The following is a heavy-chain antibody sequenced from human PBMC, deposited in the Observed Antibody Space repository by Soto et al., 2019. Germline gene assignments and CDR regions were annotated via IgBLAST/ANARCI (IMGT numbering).Heavy chain of an antibody. J-gene: IGHJ6*02. D-gene: IGHD3-3*01. CDR2: ITWNGGNK. CDR1: GFRFDDYN. Sequence: LRLSCAASGFRFDDYNMHWVRQAPGKGLEWVSLITWNGGNKYYEDSVKGRFTISRDGTTQSVSLQMTSLKREDTGVYYCARETLSFGSAMDVWGQGTTVTVSS. V-gene: IGHV3-43*01. CDR3: ARETLSFGSAMDV.